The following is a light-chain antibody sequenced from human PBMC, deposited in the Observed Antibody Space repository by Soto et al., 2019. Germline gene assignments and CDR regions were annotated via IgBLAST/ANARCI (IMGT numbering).Light chain of an antibody. CDR1: ISNIGAGYD. CDR3: QSSDSRMNV. J-gene: IGLJ1*01. V-gene: IGLV1-40*01. CDR2: GNS. Sequence: QTALTQPASLSGAPGQRVTISCTGSISNIGAGYDVHWYQQLPGTAPKLLIYGNSNRPSGVPDRFSGSKSGTSASLAITGLQAEDEADYYCQSSDSRMNVYGTGTKVTVL.